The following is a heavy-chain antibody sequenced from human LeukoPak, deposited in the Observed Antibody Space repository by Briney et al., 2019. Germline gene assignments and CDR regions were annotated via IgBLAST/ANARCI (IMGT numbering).Heavy chain of an antibody. CDR1: GYSFTSYW. V-gene: IGHV5-51*01. D-gene: IGHD2-2*01. J-gene: IGHJ5*02. Sequence: GESLKISCKGSGYSFTSYWIGWVRQMPGKGLEWMGIIYPGDSDTRYSPSFQGQVTISADKSISTAYLQWSSLKASDTAMYYCARLEYCSSTSCYGNWFDPWGQGTLVTVSS. CDR2: IYPGDSDT. CDR3: ARLEYCSSTSCYGNWFDP.